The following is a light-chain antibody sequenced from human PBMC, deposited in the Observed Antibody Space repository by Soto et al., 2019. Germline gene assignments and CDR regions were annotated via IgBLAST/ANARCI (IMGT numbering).Light chain of an antibody. V-gene: IGKV1-39*01. Sequence: DIQMTQSPSSLSASVGDRVTITCRASQSITSYLNWYQQKPGKAPNLLIYAASNLQSGVPSRFSGSGSGTDFTLIISSLQLEDFATYYCQQSYSAPFTFGPGTKVDIK. CDR2: AAS. J-gene: IGKJ3*01. CDR3: QQSYSAPFT. CDR1: QSITSY.